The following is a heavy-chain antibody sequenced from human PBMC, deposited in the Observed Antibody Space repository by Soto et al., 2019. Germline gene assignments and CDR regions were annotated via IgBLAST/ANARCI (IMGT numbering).Heavy chain of an antibody. Sequence: LRLSCAASGFTFSGSAMHWVRQASGKGLEWVGRIRSKANSYATAYAASVKGRFTISRDDSKNTAYLQMNSLKTEDTAVYYCTRQSSYCSSTSCWLDYWGQGTMVTV. CDR2: IRSKANSYAT. CDR1: GFTFSGSA. V-gene: IGHV3-73*01. J-gene: IGHJ4*02. D-gene: IGHD2-2*01. CDR3: TRQSSYCSSTSCWLDY.